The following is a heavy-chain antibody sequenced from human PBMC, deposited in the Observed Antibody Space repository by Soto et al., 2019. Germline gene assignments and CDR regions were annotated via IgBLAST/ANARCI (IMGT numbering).Heavy chain of an antibody. V-gene: IGHV3-30-3*01. Sequence: ESGGGVVQPGRSLRLSCAASGFTFSSYAMHWVRQAPGKGLEWVAVISYDGSNKYYADSVKGRFTISRDNSKNTLYLQMNSLRAEDTAVYYCAREKSRWGGKGGYGDYYNYWGQGTLVTVSS. D-gene: IGHD4-17*01. CDR2: ISYDGSNK. CDR3: AREKSRWGGKGGYGDYYNY. J-gene: IGHJ4*02. CDR1: GFTFSSYA.